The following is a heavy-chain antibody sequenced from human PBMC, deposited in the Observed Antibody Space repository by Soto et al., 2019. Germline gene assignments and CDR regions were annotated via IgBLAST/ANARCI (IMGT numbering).Heavy chain of an antibody. CDR1: GGSISSGGYY. Sequence: SETLSLTCTVSGGSISSGGYYWSWIRQHPGKGLEWIGYIYYSGSTYYNPSLKSRVTISVDTSKNQFSLKLSSVTAADTAVYYCARVARGVAAAGKTDYWGQGTLVTVSS. CDR3: ARVARGVAAAGKTDY. J-gene: IGHJ4*02. D-gene: IGHD6-13*01. CDR2: IYYSGST. V-gene: IGHV4-31*03.